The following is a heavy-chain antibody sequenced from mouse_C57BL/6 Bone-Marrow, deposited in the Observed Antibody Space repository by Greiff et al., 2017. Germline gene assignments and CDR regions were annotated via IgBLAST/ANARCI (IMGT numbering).Heavy chain of an antibody. J-gene: IGHJ2*01. CDR2: ILPGSGST. CDR1: GYTFTGYW. D-gene: IGHD2-3*01. Sequence: VQLQQSGAELMKPGASVKLSCKATGYTFTGYWIEWVKQRPGHGLEWIGEILPGSGSTNHDEKFKGKATFTADTSSNTAYMQLSSLTTEDSAIYYCASSVDGYFFDYWGQGTTLTVSS. V-gene: IGHV1-9*01. CDR3: ASSVDGYFFDY.